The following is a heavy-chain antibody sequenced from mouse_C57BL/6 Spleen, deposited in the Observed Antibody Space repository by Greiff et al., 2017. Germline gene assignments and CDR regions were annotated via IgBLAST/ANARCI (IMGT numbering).Heavy chain of an antibody. Sequence: QVQLQQSGAELVKPGASVKISCKASGYAFSSYWMNWVKQRPGKGLEWIGQIYPGDGDTNYNGKFKGKATLTADKSSSTAYMQLSSLTSEDSAVYFCYYYGSSDWYFDVWGTGTTVTVAS. CDR2: IYPGDGDT. J-gene: IGHJ1*03. D-gene: IGHD1-1*01. V-gene: IGHV1-80*01. CDR3: YYYGSSDWYFDV. CDR1: GYAFSSYW.